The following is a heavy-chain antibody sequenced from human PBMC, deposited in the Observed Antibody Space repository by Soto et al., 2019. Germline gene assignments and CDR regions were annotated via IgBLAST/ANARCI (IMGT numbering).Heavy chain of an antibody. Sequence: SETLSLTCAVSGGSISSGGYSWSWIRQPPGKGLEWIGYIYHSGSTYYNPSLKSRVTISVDTSKNQFSLKLSSVTAADTAVYYCARVSGYYYGSGENRRHTAERRPPVGRKSYGMDVWGQGTTVTVSS. CDR1: GGSISSGGYS. CDR3: ARVSGYYYGSGENRRHTAERRPPVGRKSYGMDV. CDR2: IYHSGST. D-gene: IGHD3-10*01. J-gene: IGHJ6*02. V-gene: IGHV4-30-2*01.